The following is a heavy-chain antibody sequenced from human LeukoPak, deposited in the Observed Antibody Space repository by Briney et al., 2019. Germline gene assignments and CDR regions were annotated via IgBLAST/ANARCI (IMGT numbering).Heavy chain of an antibody. V-gene: IGHV1-46*01. D-gene: IGHD1-26*01. Sequence: GASVKVSCKASGYPFTSYYMHWVRQAPGQGLEWMGIINPSGGTTSYAQKFQGRVTMTRDTSTSTVYMELGSLRSEDTAVYYCARSRSGSYLLGYWGQGTLVTVSS. J-gene: IGHJ4*02. CDR2: INPSGGTT. CDR3: ARSRSGSYLLGY. CDR1: GYPFTSYY.